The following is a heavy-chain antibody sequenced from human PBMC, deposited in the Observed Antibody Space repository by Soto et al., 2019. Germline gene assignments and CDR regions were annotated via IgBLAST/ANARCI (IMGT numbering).Heavy chain of an antibody. CDR2: ISFSGSPI. CDR1: GFTFSDYY. CDR3: ARGGSLRPFDC. D-gene: IGHD3-16*01. Sequence: GSLRLSCAASGFTFSDYYMTWIRQAPGKGLEWVSYISFSGSPIYYADSVKGRFTISRDNAKNSLYLQMNSLRAEDTAVYFCARGGSLRPFDCWGQGTLVTVSS. J-gene: IGHJ4*02. V-gene: IGHV3-11*01.